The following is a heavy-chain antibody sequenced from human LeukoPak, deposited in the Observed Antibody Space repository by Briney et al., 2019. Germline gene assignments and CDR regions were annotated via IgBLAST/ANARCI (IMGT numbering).Heavy chain of an antibody. D-gene: IGHD1-1*01. V-gene: IGHV4-34*01. CDR1: GGSFSGSY. CDR2: INHSGST. CDR3: ARGGGDWNDAYQNAFDI. Sequence: PSETLSLTCAVYGGSFSGSYWSWIRQSPGKGLEWIGEINHSGSTTYNPSLKSRVTISIDTSKNQFSLKLSSVTAADTAVYYCARGGGDWNDAYQNAFDIWDQGTMGTVSS. J-gene: IGHJ3*02.